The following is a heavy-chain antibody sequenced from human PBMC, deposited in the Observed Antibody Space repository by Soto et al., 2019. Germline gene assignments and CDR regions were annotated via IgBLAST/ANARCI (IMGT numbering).Heavy chain of an antibody. CDR2: IKQDGSEK. D-gene: IGHD1-26*01. V-gene: IGHV3-7*01. CDR3: ARRATTSAGYFDL. J-gene: IGHJ2*01. CDR1: GFTFSNYL. Sequence: GGSRRRSCAASGFTFSNYLMSWVRQAPGKGLEWVANIKQDGSEKNYKDSVKGRLTISRDNAKNSLSLQMNSLRAEDTAVYYCARRATTSAGYFDLWGRGTLVTVSS.